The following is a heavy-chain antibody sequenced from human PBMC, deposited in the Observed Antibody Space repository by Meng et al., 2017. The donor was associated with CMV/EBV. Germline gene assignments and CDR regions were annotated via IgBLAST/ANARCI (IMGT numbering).Heavy chain of an antibody. D-gene: IGHD6-19*01. CDR2: IRYGGSNK. CDR3: AREEGSGWKYYYGMDV. Sequence: GESLKISCAASGFTFSSYGMHWVRQAPGKGLEWVAFIRYGGSNKYYADSVKGRFTISRDNSKNTLYLQMNSLRAEDTAVYYCAREEGSGWKYYYGMDVWGQGTTVTVSS. V-gene: IGHV3-30*02. CDR1: GFTFSSYG. J-gene: IGHJ6*02.